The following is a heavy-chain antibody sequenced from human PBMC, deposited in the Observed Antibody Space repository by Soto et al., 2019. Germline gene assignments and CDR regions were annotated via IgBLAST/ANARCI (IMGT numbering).Heavy chain of an antibody. V-gene: IGHV1-69*14. CDR2: IIPSFGTA. D-gene: IGHD5-12*01. J-gene: IGHJ4*02. CDR1: GGTFSSYA. Sequence: QVQLVQSGAEVKKPGSSVKVSCKASGGTFSSYAISWVRQAPGQGLEWMGGIIPSFGTANYAKKFQGRVTITADKSTRTAYMELSSLRSEDTAVYYCAREGDGYNPLFDYWGQGTLVTVSS. CDR3: AREGDGYNPLFDY.